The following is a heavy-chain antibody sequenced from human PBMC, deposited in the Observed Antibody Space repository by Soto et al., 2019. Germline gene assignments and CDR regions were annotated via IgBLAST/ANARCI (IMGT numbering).Heavy chain of an antibody. CDR2: IWSDGNNR. CDR1: GVMCSDHG. D-gene: IGHD1-1*01. CDR3: VRGDNWNDEASDY. Sequence: GGSQRLCKAAAGVMCSDHGGHWVRQATGKGLEWVAVIWSDGNNRYYADSVKGRFTISRDNSKNTVYLQMNSLRAEDTAVYYCVRGDNWNDEASDYWGQGTLVTVSS. V-gene: IGHV3-33*01. J-gene: IGHJ4*02.